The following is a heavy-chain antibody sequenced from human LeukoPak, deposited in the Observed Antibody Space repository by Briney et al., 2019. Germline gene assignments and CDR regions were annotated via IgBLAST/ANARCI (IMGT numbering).Heavy chain of an antibody. Sequence: GGSLRLSCEVSGFTFTDYWMNWVRQAPGKGPEWVASIRQDGSGKTYVDSVKGRFTISRDNTKNSLSLQLNGLRAEDTAVYYCARDGTAAGLYFDLWGQGTLVTVSS. CDR3: ARDGTAAGLYFDL. J-gene: IGHJ4*01. CDR2: IRQDGSGK. V-gene: IGHV3-7*01. D-gene: IGHD6-13*01. CDR1: GFTFTDYW.